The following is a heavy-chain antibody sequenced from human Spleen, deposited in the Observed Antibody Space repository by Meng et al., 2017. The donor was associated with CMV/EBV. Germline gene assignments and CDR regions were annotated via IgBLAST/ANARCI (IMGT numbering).Heavy chain of an antibody. D-gene: IGHD6-13*01. Sequence: GGSLRLSCAASGFIFSRNGIHWVRQAPGKGLEWVAFIRYDGSSTYYADSVRGRFTISRDNSKNTLYLQMNSLRAEDTAVYYCVKFRGAADTNFDFWGQGTLVTVSS. CDR3: VKFRGAADTNFDF. V-gene: IGHV3-30*02. J-gene: IGHJ4*02. CDR1: GFIFSRNG. CDR2: IRYDGSST.